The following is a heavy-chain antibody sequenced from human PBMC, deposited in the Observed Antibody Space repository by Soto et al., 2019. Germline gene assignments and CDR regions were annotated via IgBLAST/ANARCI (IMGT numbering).Heavy chain of an antibody. D-gene: IGHD2-15*01. CDR3: ARAAPRYCSGGSCYSGRDY. CDR1: GGSFSGYY. V-gene: IGHV4-34*01. CDR2: INHSGST. J-gene: IGHJ4*02. Sequence: SETLSLTCAVYGGSFSGYYWSWIRQPPGKGLEWIGEINHSGSTNYNPSLKSRVTISVDTSKNQFSLKLSSVTAADTAVYYCARAAPRYCSGGSCYSGRDYWRQGTLVPVS.